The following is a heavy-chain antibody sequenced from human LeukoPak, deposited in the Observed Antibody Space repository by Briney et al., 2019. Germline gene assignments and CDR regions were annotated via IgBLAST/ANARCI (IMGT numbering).Heavy chain of an antibody. V-gene: IGHV4-39*07. CDR1: GGSISSSSYY. D-gene: IGHD1-7*01. Sequence: SETLSLTCTVSGGSISSSSYYWGWIRQPPGRVLEWIGNIYHSGSTYYNPSLKSRVTISVDTSKNQFSLKLSSVTAADTAVYYCARDKYPYNWNYLDYWGQGTLVTVSS. CDR2: IYHSGST. CDR3: ARDKYPYNWNYLDY. J-gene: IGHJ4*02.